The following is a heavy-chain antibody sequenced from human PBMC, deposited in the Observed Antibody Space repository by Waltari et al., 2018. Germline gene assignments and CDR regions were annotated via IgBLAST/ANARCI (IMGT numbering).Heavy chain of an antibody. V-gene: IGHV3-23*01. CDR2: ISGSGVST. Sequence: EVQLLESGGGLVQPGGSLRLSCAASGFTFSSYALSWVRQAPGKGLEWVSAISGSGVSTIYADSVKGRFTISRDNSKNTLYLQMNSLRAEDTAVYYCAKDRWGGSYPWEYFDYWGQGTLVTVSS. J-gene: IGHJ4*02. D-gene: IGHD1-26*01. CDR1: GFTFSSYA. CDR3: AKDRWGGSYPWEYFDY.